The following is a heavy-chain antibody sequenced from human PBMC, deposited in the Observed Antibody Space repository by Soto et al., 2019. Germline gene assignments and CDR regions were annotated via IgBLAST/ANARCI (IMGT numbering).Heavy chain of an antibody. Sequence: GGSLRLSCAASGFTFSNAWMNWVRQAPGKGLEWVGRIKSKTDGGTTDYAAPVKGRFTISRDDSKNTLYLQMNSLKTEDTAVYYCTAPRPYIVVVPAAHPDHYGMDVWGQGTTVTVSS. CDR3: TAPRPYIVVVPAAHPDHYGMDV. J-gene: IGHJ6*02. V-gene: IGHV3-15*07. CDR2: IKSKTDGGTT. CDR1: GFTFSNAW. D-gene: IGHD2-2*01.